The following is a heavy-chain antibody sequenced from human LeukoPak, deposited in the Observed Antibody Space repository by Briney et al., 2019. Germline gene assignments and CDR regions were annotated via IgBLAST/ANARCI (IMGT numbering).Heavy chain of an antibody. CDR1: GFTFSSYG. V-gene: IGHV3-30*18. CDR3: AKQDTAMAHEY. D-gene: IGHD5-18*01. J-gene: IGHJ4*02. Sequence: GGSLRLSCAASGFTFSSYGMHWVRQAPGKGLEWVAVISYDGSNKYYADSVKGRFTISRDNSKNTLYLQMNSLRAEDTAVYYCAKQDTAMAHEYWGQGTLVTVSS. CDR2: ISYDGSNK.